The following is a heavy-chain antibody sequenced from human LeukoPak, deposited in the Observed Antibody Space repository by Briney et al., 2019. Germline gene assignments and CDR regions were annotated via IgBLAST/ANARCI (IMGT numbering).Heavy chain of an antibody. CDR3: ARQHRGWKYYYDRSGPNFGY. CDR2: INHSGST. J-gene: IGHJ4*02. Sequence: PSETLSLTCAVYGGSFSGYYWSWLRQPPGKGLEWIGEINHSGSTNYNPSLKSRVTISVDTSKNQFSLKLSSVTAADTAVYYCARQHRGWKYYYDRSGPNFGYWGQGTLVTVSS. D-gene: IGHD3-22*01. CDR1: GGSFSGYY. V-gene: IGHV4-34*01.